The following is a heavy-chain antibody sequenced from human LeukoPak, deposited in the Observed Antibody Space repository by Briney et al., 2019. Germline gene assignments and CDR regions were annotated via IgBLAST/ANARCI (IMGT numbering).Heavy chain of an antibody. CDR3: ARCRTVTTIDY. V-gene: IGHV5-51*01. Sequence: NHGESLKISCKGSGYSFTSYWIGWVRQMPGKGLEWMGIIYPGDSDTRYSPSFQGQVTISADKSISTAYLQWSSLKASDTVMYYCARCRTVTTIDYWGQGTLVTVSS. J-gene: IGHJ4*02. CDR2: IYPGDSDT. D-gene: IGHD4-17*01. CDR1: GYSFTSYW.